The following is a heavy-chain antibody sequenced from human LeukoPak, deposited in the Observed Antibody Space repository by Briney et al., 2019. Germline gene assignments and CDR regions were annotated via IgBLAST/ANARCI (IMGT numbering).Heavy chain of an antibody. CDR1: GFIFTGYY. V-gene: IGHV1-2*06. CDR2: IYHNSGET. D-gene: IGHD2-8*01. Sequence: GASVKVSCKASGFIFTGYYMHWVRPAPGQGVGCMGQIYHNSGETNYAQKFQGRVTMTTNTSITTANMELSRLRSDDTAVYYCATYPRYCPTSGCPYLPWGQGTLVTVSS. J-gene: IGHJ5*02. CDR3: ATYPRYCPTSGCPYLP.